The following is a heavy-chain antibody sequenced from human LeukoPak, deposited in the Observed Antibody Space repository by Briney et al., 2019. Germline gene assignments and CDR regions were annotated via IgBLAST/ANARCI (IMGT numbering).Heavy chain of an antibody. D-gene: IGHD1-1*01. CDR1: GGFINSSSYY. CDR3: ARDRLQLQS. J-gene: IGHJ5*02. Sequence: PSETLSLTCTVSGGFINSSSYYWGWIRQPPGKGLEWIGCIYYSGSTYYNASLKSRVTISVDTSKNQFSLKLSSVTAADTAVYYCARDRLQLQSWGQGTLVTVSS. CDR2: IYYSGST. V-gene: IGHV4-39*07.